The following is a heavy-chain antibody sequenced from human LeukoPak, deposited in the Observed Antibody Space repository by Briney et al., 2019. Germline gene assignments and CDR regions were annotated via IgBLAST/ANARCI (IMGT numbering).Heavy chain of an antibody. J-gene: IGHJ4*02. CDR1: GFTFSSYW. CDR3: ARVGFVVVVAATGPESRWYFDY. D-gene: IGHD2-15*01. Sequence: GGSLGLSCAASGFTFSSYWMSWVRQAPGKGLEWVANIKQDGSEKYYVDSVKGRFTISRDNAKNSLYLQMNSLRAEDTAVYYCARVGFVVVVAATGPESRWYFDYWGQGTLVTVSS. V-gene: IGHV3-7*01. CDR2: IKQDGSEK.